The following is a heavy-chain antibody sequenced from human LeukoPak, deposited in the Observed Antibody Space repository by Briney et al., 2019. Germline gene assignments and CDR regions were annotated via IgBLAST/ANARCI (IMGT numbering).Heavy chain of an antibody. CDR1: GDGISSNSAT. D-gene: IGHD6-6*01. V-gene: IGHV6-1*01. J-gene: IGHJ5*02. CDR3: AKDRGGSSSDWFDP. Sequence: SQTLSLTCAISGDGISSNSATWNWIRQSPSRGLEWLGRTYYRSRWYNDYAVSVKSRIVINSDTSKNQFSLQLNSVTPEDTAVYYCAKDRGGSSSDWFDPWGQGTLVIVSS. CDR2: TYYRSRWYN.